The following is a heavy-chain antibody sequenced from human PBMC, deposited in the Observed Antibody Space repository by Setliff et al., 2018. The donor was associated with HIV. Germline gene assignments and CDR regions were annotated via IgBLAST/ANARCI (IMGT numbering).Heavy chain of an antibody. V-gene: IGHV4-34*08. CDR2: LNHSGNI. D-gene: IGHD3-10*01. CDR3: AVSLGDHFYMDV. CDR1: GETFNDYF. Sequence: SETLSLTCAVYGETFNDYFWTWIRQSPGKGLEWIGELNHSGNINQNPSLKSGFTLSVDTSKNQFSLRLNSVTAADTAVYLCAVSLGDHFYMDVWGKGTTVTVSS. J-gene: IGHJ6*03.